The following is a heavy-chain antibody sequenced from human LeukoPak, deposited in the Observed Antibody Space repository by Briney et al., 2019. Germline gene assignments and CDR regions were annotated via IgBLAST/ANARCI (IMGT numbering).Heavy chain of an antibody. Sequence: ASVKVSCKASGYTFTSYGISWVRQAPGQGLEWMGWISAYNGNTNYAQKLQGRVTMTTDTSTSTAYMELRSLRSDGTAVYYCASGGIAAAERYYYYGMDVWGQGTTVTVSS. D-gene: IGHD6-13*01. CDR1: GYTFTSYG. J-gene: IGHJ6*02. CDR2: ISAYNGNT. CDR3: ASGGIAAAERYYYYGMDV. V-gene: IGHV1-18*01.